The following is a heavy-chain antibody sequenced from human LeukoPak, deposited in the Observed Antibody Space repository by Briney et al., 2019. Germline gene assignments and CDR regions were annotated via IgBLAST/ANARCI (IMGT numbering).Heavy chain of an antibody. D-gene: IGHD3-10*01. V-gene: IGHV4-30-2*01. J-gene: IGHJ3*02. CDR1: GGSISSGGYS. Sequence: PSQTLSLTCAVSGGSISSGGYSWSWIRQPPGKGLEWIGYMYHSGSTDYNPSLKSRVTISVDRSKNQFSLKLSSVTAADTAVYYCARADTYYYGSGSYYAFDIWGQGTMVTVSS. CDR2: MYHSGST. CDR3: ARADTYYYGSGSYYAFDI.